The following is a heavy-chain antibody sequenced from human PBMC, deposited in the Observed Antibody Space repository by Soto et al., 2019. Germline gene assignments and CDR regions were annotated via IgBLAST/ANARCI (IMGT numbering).Heavy chain of an antibody. CDR2: IIPIFGTA. D-gene: IGHD2-21*02. CDR1: GGTFSSYA. V-gene: IGHV1-69*13. J-gene: IGHJ4*02. Sequence: GASVKVSCKASGGTFSSYAISWVRQAPGQGLEWMGGIIPIFGTANYAQKFQGRVTITADESTSTAYMELSSLRSEDTAVYYCASQPDDSTNRRDYWGQGTLVTVSS. CDR3: ASQPDDSTNRRDY.